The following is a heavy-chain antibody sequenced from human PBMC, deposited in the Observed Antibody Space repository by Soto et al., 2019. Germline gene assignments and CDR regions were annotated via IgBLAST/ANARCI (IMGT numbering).Heavy chain of an antibody. CDR1: GGTFSSYA. CDR2: IIPIFGAA. J-gene: IGHJ6*02. Sequence: QVQLVQSGAEVKKPGSSVKVSCKASGGTFSSYAISWVRQAPGQGLEWMGGIIPIFGAADYAQKFQGRVTITADESTSTAYMELSSLRSEDTAVSYCARNPMTTVTTIYYYGMDVWGQGTTVTVSS. V-gene: IGHV1-69*12. CDR3: ARNPMTTVTTIYYYGMDV. D-gene: IGHD4-17*01.